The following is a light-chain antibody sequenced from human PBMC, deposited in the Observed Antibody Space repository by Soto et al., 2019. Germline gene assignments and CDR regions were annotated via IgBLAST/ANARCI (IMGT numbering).Light chain of an antibody. CDR2: GAS. CDR3: QQYGSSGT. V-gene: IGKV3-20*01. CDR1: QSVSSSF. Sequence: EIVLTQSPGTLSLSPGERATLSCRASQSVSSSFLAWYQQKPDQAPRLLIYGASSRATGIPDTFSGRASGTDFTLTISRLEPEDFAVYYCQQYGSSGTFGQGTKVDIK. J-gene: IGKJ1*01.